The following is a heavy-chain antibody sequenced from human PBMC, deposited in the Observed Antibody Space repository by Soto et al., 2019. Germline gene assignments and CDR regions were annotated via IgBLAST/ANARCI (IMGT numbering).Heavy chain of an antibody. CDR1: GFTFSSYG. CDR3: ARDSEALSDAFDI. V-gene: IGHV3-33*01. CDR2: IWYDGSNK. Sequence: PGGSLRLSCAASGFTFSSYGMHWVRQAPGKGLEWVAVIWYDGSNKYYADSVKGRFTISRDNSKNTLYLQMNSLRAEDTAVYYCARDSEALSDAFDIWGQGTMVTVSS. J-gene: IGHJ3*02.